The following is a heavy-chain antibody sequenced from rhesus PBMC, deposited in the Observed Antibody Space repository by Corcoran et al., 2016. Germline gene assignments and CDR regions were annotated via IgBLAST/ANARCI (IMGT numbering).Heavy chain of an antibody. CDR1: GGSISRGYYY. V-gene: IGHV4-122*02. D-gene: IGHD6-43*01. CDR2: ITYSGST. J-gene: IGHJ4*01. CDR3: AREPRIAAANDY. Sequence: QVQLQESGPGLVKPSETLSLTCAVSGGSISRGYYYWSWVRPPPGKGLEWIGYITYSGSTSYNPSLKSRVTISRDTSKNQFSLKLSSVTAADTAVYYCAREPRIAAANDYWGQGVLVTVSS.